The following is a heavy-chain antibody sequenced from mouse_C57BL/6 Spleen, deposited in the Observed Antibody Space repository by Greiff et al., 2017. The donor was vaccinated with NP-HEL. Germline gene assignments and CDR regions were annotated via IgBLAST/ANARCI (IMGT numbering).Heavy chain of an antibody. CDR2: ISSGSSTI. D-gene: IGHD2-4*01. J-gene: IGHJ4*01. CDR3: ARDYAYYAMDY. CDR1: GFTFSDYG. Sequence: DVQLVESGGGLVKPGGSLKLSCAASGFTFSDYGMHWVRQAPEKGLEWVAYISSGSSTIYYADTVKGRFTISRDNAKNTLFLQMTSLRSEDTAMYYCARDYAYYAMDYWGQGTSVTVSS. V-gene: IGHV5-17*01.